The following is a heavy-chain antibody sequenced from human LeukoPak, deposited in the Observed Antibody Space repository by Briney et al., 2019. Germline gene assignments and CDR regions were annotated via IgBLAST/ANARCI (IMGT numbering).Heavy chain of an antibody. D-gene: IGHD3-22*01. J-gene: IGHJ4*02. CDR3: ASIYYDSSGYWTYFDY. Sequence: PGGSLRLSCAASGFTFSSYSMNWVRQAPGKGLEWVSSISSSSSYIYYADSMKGRFTISRDNAKNSLYLQMNSLRAEDTAVYYCASIYYDSSGYWTYFDYWGQGTLVTVSS. V-gene: IGHV3-21*01. CDR2: ISSSSSYI. CDR1: GFTFSSYS.